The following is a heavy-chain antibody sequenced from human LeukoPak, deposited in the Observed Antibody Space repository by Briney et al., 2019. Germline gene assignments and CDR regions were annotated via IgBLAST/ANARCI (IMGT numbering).Heavy chain of an antibody. CDR2: FYGDKNT. V-gene: IGHV3-66*01. Sequence: GGSLRLSCAASGFSVSDNYMSWVRQAPGKGLEWLSVFYGDKNTLYAVSVKGRFIIFRDNSKNTLYLQMNSLTLGDTAVYYCAKGGYSGHEFDLWGQGALVTVSS. J-gene: IGHJ5*02. D-gene: IGHD5-12*01. CDR3: AKGGYSGHEFDL. CDR1: GFSVSDNY.